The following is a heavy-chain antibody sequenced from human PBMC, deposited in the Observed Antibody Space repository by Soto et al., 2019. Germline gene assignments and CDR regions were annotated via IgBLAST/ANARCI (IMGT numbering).Heavy chain of an antibody. CDR3: AKGLYSSLDV. CDR1: GFTFSNFW. D-gene: IGHD2-15*01. CDR2: ILTDGSTT. Sequence: EMQLVETGGGVVQPGGSLRLSCAASGFTFSNFWMHWFRQAPGKGLVWFSHILTDGSTTTYADSVKGRFTISRDNAKNTLYLQMNSLRTEDTAVYYCAKGLYSSLDVWGRGTTVTVSS. J-gene: IGHJ6*02. V-gene: IGHV3-74*01.